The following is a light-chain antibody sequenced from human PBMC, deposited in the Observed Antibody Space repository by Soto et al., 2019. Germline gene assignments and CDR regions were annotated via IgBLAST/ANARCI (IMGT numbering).Light chain of an antibody. J-gene: IGKJ1*01. V-gene: IGKV3D-20*02. Sequence: IELTPSPGTLSLSPGERATLSCRASQSVSSSYYLAWYQEKPGQAPRLLIYDASIRATGIPARFSGSWSGTDFTLTINVLEPEDSAVYFCQQRGNWPPTWTFGQGTKVDIK. CDR1: QSVSSSY. CDR2: DAS. CDR3: QQRGNWPPTWT.